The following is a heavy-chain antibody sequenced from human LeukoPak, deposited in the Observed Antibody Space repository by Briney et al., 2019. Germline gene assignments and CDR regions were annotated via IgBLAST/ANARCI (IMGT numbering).Heavy chain of an antibody. J-gene: IGHJ4*02. CDR2: IKTDGSGGSTT. D-gene: IGHD6-13*01. Sequence: GGSLRLSCAASGFTFSSSWILWVRQAPGKGLVWVSRIKTDGSGGSTTSYADSVKGRFTIFRDNAKNTLFLQMNSLRAEDTAVYYCAKERAGAGEYWGQGTLVTVSA. CDR3: AKERAGAGEY. CDR1: GFTFSSSW. V-gene: IGHV3-74*01.